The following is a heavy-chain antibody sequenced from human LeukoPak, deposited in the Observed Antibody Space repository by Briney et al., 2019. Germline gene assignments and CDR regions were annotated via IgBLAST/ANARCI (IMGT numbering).Heavy chain of an antibody. V-gene: IGHV3-48*02. CDR1: GFTFSRHS. J-gene: IGHJ4*02. Sequence: GGSLRLSCAAAGFTFSRHSMNWVRQAPGKGLEWVSYISTTGGTIYYADSVKGRFTISRDNAKNSLYLQMNSLRDDDTAVYYCARDLPGAAYSLDYWGQGTLVIVSS. CDR2: ISTTGGTI. CDR3: ARDLPGAAYSLDY. D-gene: IGHD3-16*01.